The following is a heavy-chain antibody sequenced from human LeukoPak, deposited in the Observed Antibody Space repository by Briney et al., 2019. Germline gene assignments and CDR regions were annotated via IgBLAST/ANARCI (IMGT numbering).Heavy chain of an antibody. CDR2: ISYDGSNK. D-gene: IGHD2-2*01. J-gene: IGHJ4*02. CDR3: AKDAGYCSSTSCYVGGFDY. CDR1: GFTFSSFG. Sequence: GGSLRLSCAASGFTFSSFGMHWVRDAPGKGLEWGAVISYDGSNKYYADSVKGRFTISRDNSKNTLYLQMNSLRAEDTAVYYCAKDAGYCSSTSCYVGGFDYWGQGTLVTVSS. V-gene: IGHV3-30*18.